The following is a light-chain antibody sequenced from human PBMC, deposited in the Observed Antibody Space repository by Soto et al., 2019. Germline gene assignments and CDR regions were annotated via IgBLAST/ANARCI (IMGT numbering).Light chain of an antibody. V-gene: IGLV2-23*02. CDR2: EVS. CDR1: SRDVGSYNL. Sequence: SVLTQPASVSGSPGQSTTISCTGTSRDVGSYNLVSWYQQHPGKAPKLMIYEVSKRPSGVSNRFSGSKSGNTASLTISGLQAEDEADYYCCSYAGSSTYVFGTGTKVTVL. CDR3: CSYAGSSTYV. J-gene: IGLJ1*01.